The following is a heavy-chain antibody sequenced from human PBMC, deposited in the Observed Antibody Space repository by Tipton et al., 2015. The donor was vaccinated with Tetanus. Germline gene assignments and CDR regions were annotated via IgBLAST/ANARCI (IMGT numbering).Heavy chain of an antibody. CDR1: GGTFSNYV. CDR2: FSPIFRRP. CDR3: ARANNDFPKKGPFDS. V-gene: IGHV1-69*01. Sequence: QSGPEVKKPGSSVKVSCKSSGGTFSNYVFNWVRQAPGQGLEWMGGFSPIFRRPNYAQKFQGRVTISADESTSTAYMELRSLRSDDTAVYYCARANNDFPKKGPFDSGGQGSLVIVSS. D-gene: IGHD3-3*01. J-gene: IGHJ4*02.